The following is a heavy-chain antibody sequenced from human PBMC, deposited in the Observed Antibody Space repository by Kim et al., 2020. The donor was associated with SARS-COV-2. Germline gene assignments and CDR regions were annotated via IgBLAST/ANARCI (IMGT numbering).Heavy chain of an antibody. CDR2: INTNTGNP. V-gene: IGHV7-4-1*02. D-gene: IGHD6-19*01. Sequence: ASVKVSCKASGYTFTSYAMNWVRQAPGQGLEWMGWINTNTGNPTYAQGFTGRFVFSLDTSVSTAYLQISSLKAEDTAVYYCARGSIAVAGVGFDWYFDLWGRGTLVTVSS. CDR1: GYTFTSYA. CDR3: ARGSIAVAGVGFDWYFDL. J-gene: IGHJ2*01.